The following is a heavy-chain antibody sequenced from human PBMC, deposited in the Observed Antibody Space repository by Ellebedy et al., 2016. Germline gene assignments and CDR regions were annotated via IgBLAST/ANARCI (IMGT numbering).Heavy chain of an antibody. J-gene: IGHJ6*03. CDR3: ATLTISGVVVIRGMYINV. CDR1: GFTFSSYW. D-gene: IGHD3-3*01. V-gene: IGHV3-7*03. Sequence: AGSLRLSXAASGFTFSSYWMSWVRQAPGKGLEWVANIKQDGSEKYYVDSVKGRFTISRDNAKNSLYLQMNSLRAEDTAVYFCATLTISGVVVIRGMYINVWGKGTTVTVSS. CDR2: IKQDGSEK.